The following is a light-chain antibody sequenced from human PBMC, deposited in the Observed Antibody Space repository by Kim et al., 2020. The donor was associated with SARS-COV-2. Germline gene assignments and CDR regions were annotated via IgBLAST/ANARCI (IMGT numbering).Light chain of an antibody. CDR1: QSIRSD. CDR2: AAY. J-gene: IGKJ1*01. CDR3: LQSFRAPLT. Sequence: AYVGDRVTITCVASQSIRSDLNCCQQKPGRAPKSLIYAAYSLQSGVPSRFSGSGYVTDFTLTISSLQPEDIATYYCLQSFRAPLTFGQGTK. V-gene: IGKV1-39*01.